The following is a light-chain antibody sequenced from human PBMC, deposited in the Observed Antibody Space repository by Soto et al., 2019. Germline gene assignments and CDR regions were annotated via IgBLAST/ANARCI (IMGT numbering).Light chain of an antibody. CDR1: ALPKQY. Sequence: SYELTQPPSVSVSPGQTARITCSGAALPKQYTYWYQQKPGQAPVVVMYKDRERPSGIPERFSASSSGTTVTLTISGVQAEDDADYYCQSADSSGSYVVFGGGTKLTVL. V-gene: IGLV3-25*03. J-gene: IGLJ2*01. CDR3: QSADSSGSYVV. CDR2: KDR.